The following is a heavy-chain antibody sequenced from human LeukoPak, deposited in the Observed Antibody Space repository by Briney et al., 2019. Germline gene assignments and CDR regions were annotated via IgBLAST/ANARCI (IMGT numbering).Heavy chain of an antibody. J-gene: IGHJ3*01. CDR3: VKDFLGSIPDAFDV. V-gene: IGHV3-23*01. D-gene: IGHD1-26*01. Sequence: GGSLRLSCAASGFPFSDYSMNWVRQAPGKGLEWVSDISGTGGTTNYADSVRGRFTISRDNSMTTLYLHMNSLRAEDTALYYCVKDFLGSIPDAFDVWGQGTMVTVSS. CDR2: ISGTGGTT. CDR1: GFPFSDYS.